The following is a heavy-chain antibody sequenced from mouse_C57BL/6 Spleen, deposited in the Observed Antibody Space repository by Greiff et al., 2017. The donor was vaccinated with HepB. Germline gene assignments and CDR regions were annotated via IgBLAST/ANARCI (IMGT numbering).Heavy chain of an antibody. D-gene: IGHD1-1*01. V-gene: IGHV1-54*01. Sequence: QVQLKQSGAELVRPGTSVKVSCKASGYAFTNYLIEWVKQRPGQGLEWIGVINPGSGGTNYNEKFKGKATLTADKSSSTAYMQLSSLTSEDSAVYFCARWGTTVADYWGQGTTLTVSS. CDR1: GYAFTNYL. CDR3: ARWGTTVADY. CDR2: INPGSGGT. J-gene: IGHJ2*01.